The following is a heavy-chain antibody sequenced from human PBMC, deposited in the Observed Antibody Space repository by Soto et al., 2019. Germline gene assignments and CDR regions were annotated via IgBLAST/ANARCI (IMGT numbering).Heavy chain of an antibody. V-gene: IGHV3-30-3*01. Sequence: QMQLVESGGGVVQPGRSLRLSCAASGFTFSGYAMHWVRQAPGKGLDWVAVMSYDGGKTYYADSVKGRFTISRDNSKNTLYLHMNTLTTEETAVYYLAVDWYFDLWGRGTLVTVSS. J-gene: IGHJ2*01. CDR1: GFTFSGYA. CDR2: MSYDGGKT. CDR3: AVDWYFDL.